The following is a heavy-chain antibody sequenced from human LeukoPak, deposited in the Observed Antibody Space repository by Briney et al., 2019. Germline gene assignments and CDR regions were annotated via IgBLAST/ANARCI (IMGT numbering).Heavy chain of an antibody. D-gene: IGHD5-18*01. CDR1: GFTFSSYG. CDR3: AKALENVDTAMVIGY. Sequence: GGSLRLSCAASGFTFSSYGMDWVRQAPGKGLEWVAVIWYDGSNKYYTDSVKGRFTISRDNSKNTLYLQMNSLRAEDTAVYYCAKALENVDTAMVIGYWGQGTLVTVSS. V-gene: IGHV3-33*06. J-gene: IGHJ4*02. CDR2: IWYDGSNK.